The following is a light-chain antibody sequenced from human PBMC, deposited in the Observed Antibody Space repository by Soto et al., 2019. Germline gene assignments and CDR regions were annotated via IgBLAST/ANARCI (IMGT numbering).Light chain of an antibody. Sequence: DIVMTQSPDFLAVSLGERATIKCRSSQSVLHSSNGNNYLSWYQQKPGQPPKLLIYWSSTRESGVPDRFSGSGSGTDFTLTVNSLQAEDAAVYYCQQYGNAPFTFGPGTKVDIK. CDR3: QQYGNAPFT. J-gene: IGKJ3*01. V-gene: IGKV4-1*01. CDR1: QSVLHSSNGNNY. CDR2: WSS.